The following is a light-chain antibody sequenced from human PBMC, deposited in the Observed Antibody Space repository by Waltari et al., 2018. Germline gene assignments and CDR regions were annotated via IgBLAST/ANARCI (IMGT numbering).Light chain of an antibody. CDR3: QQYRNLWT. Sequence: DIQMTQSPSTLSASVGDRVHITCRANQSLSNWLACYQQKPGKAPKVLIYKASTLESGVPSRFSGSGSGTEFTLTISSLQPDDFATYYCQQYRNLWTFGQGTKVEIK. J-gene: IGKJ1*01. CDR2: KAS. V-gene: IGKV1-5*03. CDR1: QSLSNW.